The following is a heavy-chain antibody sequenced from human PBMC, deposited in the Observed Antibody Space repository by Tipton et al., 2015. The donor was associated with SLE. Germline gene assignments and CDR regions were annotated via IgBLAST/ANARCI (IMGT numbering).Heavy chain of an antibody. CDR2: INHSGST. V-gene: IGHV4-34*01. Sequence: TLSLTCAVYGGSFSGYYWSWIRQTPGKGLEWIGEINHSGSTNYNPSLKSRVTISVDTSKNQFSLKLSSVTAADTAVYYCAREKSGHGYFDSWGQGSLVTVSS. CDR1: GGSFSGYY. D-gene: IGHD5-12*01. CDR3: AREKSGHGYFDS. J-gene: IGHJ4*02.